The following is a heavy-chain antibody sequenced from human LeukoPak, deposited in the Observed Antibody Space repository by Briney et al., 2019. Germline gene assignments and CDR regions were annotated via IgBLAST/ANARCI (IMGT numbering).Heavy chain of an antibody. CDR2: IQFDGSDK. CDR3: ARDMRVWGSYRYTRAFDI. J-gene: IGHJ3*02. Sequence: GGSLRLSCAASGFTFSTYGMHWVRQAPGKGLEWVAFIQFDGSDKFYADSVKGRFTISRDNSKNALYLQMNGLRPEDTAVYYCARDMRVWGSYRYTRAFDIWGQGTLVTVSS. V-gene: IGHV3-30*02. CDR1: GFTFSTYG. D-gene: IGHD3-16*02.